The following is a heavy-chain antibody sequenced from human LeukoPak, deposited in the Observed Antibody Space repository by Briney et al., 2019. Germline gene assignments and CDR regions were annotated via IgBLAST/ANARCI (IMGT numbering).Heavy chain of an antibody. J-gene: IGHJ4*02. CDR1: GFTFSSYA. D-gene: IGHD4-11*01. CDR3: ARGMDYRFDY. Sequence: GRSLRLSCAASGFTFSSYAMHWVRQAPGKGLEWVAVISYDGSNKYYADSVKGRFTISRDNSKNTLYLQMNSLRAEDTAVYYCARGMDYRFDYWGQGTLVTVSS. V-gene: IGHV3-30*01. CDR2: ISYDGSNK.